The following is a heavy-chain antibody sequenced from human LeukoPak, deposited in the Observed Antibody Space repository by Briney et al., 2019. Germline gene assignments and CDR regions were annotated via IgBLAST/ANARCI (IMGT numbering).Heavy chain of an antibody. V-gene: IGHV4-59*01. CDR1: GGSISGYY. CDR3: ARVSSGWPSALDY. J-gene: IGHJ4*02. CDR2: IYYSGST. D-gene: IGHD6-19*01. Sequence: PSETLSLTCAVSGGSISGYYWSWVRQPPGNGLEWVGYIYYSGSTNYNPSLESPVTISLDTSKNQFSLKLTSVTAADTAVYYCARVSSGWPSALDYWGQGTLVTVSS.